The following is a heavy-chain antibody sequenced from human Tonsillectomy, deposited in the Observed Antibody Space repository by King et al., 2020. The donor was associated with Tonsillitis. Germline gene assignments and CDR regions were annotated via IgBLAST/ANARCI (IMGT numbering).Heavy chain of an antibody. V-gene: IGHV3-21*01. CDR3: ATGRVGDFGI. CDR2: ISRSSSYI. Sequence: QLVQSGGGLVKPGGSLRLSCAASGFTFSIYSMNWVRQAPGKGLEWVSSISRSSSYIYYADSVKGRFTISRDNAKNSLYLQMNSLGAEGRAVYYCATGRVGDFGIWGQGTMVTVSS. CDR1: GFTFSIYS. D-gene: IGHD1-26*01. J-gene: IGHJ3*02.